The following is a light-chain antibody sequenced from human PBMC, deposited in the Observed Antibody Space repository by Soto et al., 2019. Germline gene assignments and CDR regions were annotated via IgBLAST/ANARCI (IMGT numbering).Light chain of an antibody. CDR3: QEYDSYSST. CDR1: PSITNY. Sequence: DIQMTQPPSTLSASVGDRVTITCRASPSITNYLAWYQQKPGKAPKVLIYDASSFESGVPLRFSGSGSGTEFTLPISSLQPDDFATYFCQEYDSYSSTFGQGTKLQIK. J-gene: IGKJ2*01. V-gene: IGKV1-5*01. CDR2: DAS.